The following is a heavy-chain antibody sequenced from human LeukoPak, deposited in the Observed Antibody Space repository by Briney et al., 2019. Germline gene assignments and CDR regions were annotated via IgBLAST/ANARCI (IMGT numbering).Heavy chain of an antibody. J-gene: IGHJ4*02. CDR2: INPNSGGT. Sequence: ASVKVSCKASGYTFTGYYMHWVRQAPGQGLEWMGRINPNSGGTNYAQKFQDRVTMTRDTSISTAYMELSRLRSDDTAVYYCARVSHPYYYDSSGYYLRLDYWGQGTLVTVSS. V-gene: IGHV1-2*06. CDR3: ARVSHPYYYDSSGYYLRLDY. D-gene: IGHD3-22*01. CDR1: GYTFTGYY.